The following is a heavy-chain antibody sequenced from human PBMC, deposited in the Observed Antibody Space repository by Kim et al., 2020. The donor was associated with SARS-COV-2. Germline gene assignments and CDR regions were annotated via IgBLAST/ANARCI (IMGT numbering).Heavy chain of an antibody. CDR3: ARSNGWSHFDT. CDR2: IDASNGGT. D-gene: IGHD2-2*03. V-gene: IGHV1-2*02. Sequence: ASVKVSCKTSGYTFTNYYIHWVRQAPGQGLEWMGWIDASNGGTHFAQKFQGRVTVTRDTSISTASMELSSLKSDDTAVYYCARSNGWSHFDTWGQGSPVTVSS. CDR1: GYTFTNYY. J-gene: IGHJ4*02.